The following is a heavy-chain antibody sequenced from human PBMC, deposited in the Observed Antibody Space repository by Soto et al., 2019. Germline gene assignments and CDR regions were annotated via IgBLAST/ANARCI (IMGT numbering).Heavy chain of an antibody. J-gene: IGHJ6*01. D-gene: IGHD6-6*01. Sequence: QVQLVQSGAEEKKPGASVKVSCKASGYTFTSYAMHWVRQAPGQRLEWMGWINAGNGNTKYSQKFQGRVTITRDTSASTADMELSSLRSEDTAVYYFARDQVYSSSSFPYGMDVWGQGSTVTVSS. CDR3: ARDQVYSSSSFPYGMDV. CDR2: INAGNGNT. V-gene: IGHV1-3*05. CDR1: GYTFTSYA.